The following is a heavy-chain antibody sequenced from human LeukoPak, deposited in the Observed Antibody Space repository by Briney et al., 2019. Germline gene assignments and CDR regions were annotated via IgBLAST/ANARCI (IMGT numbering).Heavy chain of an antibody. D-gene: IGHD3-22*01. CDR2: INPNSGGT. CDR3: ARDYYDSSGFGAFDI. V-gene: IGHV1-2*02. J-gene: IGHJ3*02. Sequence: ASVKVSCKASGYTFTACYMHWVRQAPGQGLEWMGWINPNSGGTNYAQKFQGRVTMTRDTSISTAYMELSRLRSDDTAVYYCARDYYDSSGFGAFDIWGKGQWSPSLQ. CDR1: GYTFTACY.